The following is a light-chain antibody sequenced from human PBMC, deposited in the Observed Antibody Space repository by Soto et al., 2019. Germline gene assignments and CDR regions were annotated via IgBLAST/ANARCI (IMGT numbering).Light chain of an antibody. Sequence: DIVMTQSPLSLPVTPGEPASISCRSSQSLLHSNGYNYLDWYLQKPGQSPQPLIYLVSNRASGVPDRFSGSGSATDFTLKISRVEAEDVGVYYCMQALQTPVTFGQGTRLEIK. CDR3: MQALQTPVT. CDR2: LVS. V-gene: IGKV2-28*01. CDR1: QSLLHSNGYNY. J-gene: IGKJ5*01.